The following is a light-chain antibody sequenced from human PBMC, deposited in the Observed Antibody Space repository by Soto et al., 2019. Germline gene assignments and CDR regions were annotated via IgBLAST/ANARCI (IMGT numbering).Light chain of an antibody. CDR1: SSNIGAGYD. CDR3: QSYDSSLSVVV. J-gene: IGLJ2*01. CDR2: GNS. Sequence: QSVLTQPPSVSGAPGQRVTISYTGSSSNIGAGYDVHWYQQLPGTAPKLLIYGNSNRPSGVPDRFFGSKSGTSASLAITGLQAEDEADYYCQSYDSSLSVVVFGGGTKLTVL. V-gene: IGLV1-40*01.